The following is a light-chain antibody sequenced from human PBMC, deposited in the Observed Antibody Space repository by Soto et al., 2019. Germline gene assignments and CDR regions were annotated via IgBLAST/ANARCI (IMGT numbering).Light chain of an antibody. CDR2: AAS. V-gene: IGKV1-39*01. CDR1: QIISSY. J-gene: IGKJ1*01. CDR3: QQSYSTPT. Sequence: DLQMTQSPSSLSASVGDRVTITCRASQIISSYLNWYQQKPGKAPKLLIYAASSLQSGVPSRFSGSGSGTDFTLTISSLQPEDFATYYCQQSYSTPTFGQGTKVEIK.